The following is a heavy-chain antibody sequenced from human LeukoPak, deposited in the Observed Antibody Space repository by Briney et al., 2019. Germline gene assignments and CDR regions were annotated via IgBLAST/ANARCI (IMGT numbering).Heavy chain of an antibody. Sequence: GGSLRLSCAASGFTFRSYGMYWVRQAPGKGLEWVADIRHDESSKYYADTVKGRFTISRDNSKNTLYLQMNSLRADDTAVYYCAKPMGGNPPSNFDYWGQGTLVTVPS. V-gene: IGHV3-30*02. CDR2: IRHDESSK. CDR1: GFTFRSYG. J-gene: IGHJ4*02. CDR3: AKPMGGNPPSNFDY. D-gene: IGHD4-23*01.